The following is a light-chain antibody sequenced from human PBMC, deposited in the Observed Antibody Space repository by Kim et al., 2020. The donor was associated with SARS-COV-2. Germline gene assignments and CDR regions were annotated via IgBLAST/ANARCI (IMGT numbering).Light chain of an antibody. Sequence: PGKRVTISCSGSSANIGSNTVNWYQQLPGTAPKLLIYSNNQRPSGVPDRFSGSKSGTSASLAISGLQSEDEADYYCAAWDDSRRVVFGGGTKLTVL. V-gene: IGLV1-44*01. CDR2: SNN. CDR1: SANIGSNT. J-gene: IGLJ2*01. CDR3: AAWDDSRRVV.